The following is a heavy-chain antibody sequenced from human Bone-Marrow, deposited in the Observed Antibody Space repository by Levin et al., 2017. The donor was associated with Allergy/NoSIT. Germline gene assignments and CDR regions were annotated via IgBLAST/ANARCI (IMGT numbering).Heavy chain of an antibody. J-gene: IGHJ3*02. D-gene: IGHD1-26*01. CDR2: ISGSGAQT. Sequence: GESLKISCAASGFSFSVYALSWVRQPPGKGLEWVSGISGSGAQTYYADSVKGRFTISRDNSENTLSLQMNSLRAEDTAVYFCAKSSFPTVEHSAGYAFHMWGQGTMVAVSS. CDR1: GFSFSVYA. V-gene: IGHV3-23*01. CDR3: AKSSFPTVEHSAGYAFHM.